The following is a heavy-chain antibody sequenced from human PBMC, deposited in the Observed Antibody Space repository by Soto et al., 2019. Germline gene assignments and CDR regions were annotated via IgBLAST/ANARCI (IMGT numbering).Heavy chain of an antibody. CDR1: GGYISSGGYY. D-gene: IGHD2-2*01. V-gene: IGHV4-31*03. CDR3: ARDLKTSWFDP. Sequence: SETLSLTSTVSGGYISSGGYYWSWIRQHPGKGLEWIGYIYYSGSTYYNPSLKSRVTISVDTSKNQFSLKLSSVTAADTAVYYCARDLKTSWFDPWGQGTLVTVSS. CDR2: IYYSGST. J-gene: IGHJ5*02.